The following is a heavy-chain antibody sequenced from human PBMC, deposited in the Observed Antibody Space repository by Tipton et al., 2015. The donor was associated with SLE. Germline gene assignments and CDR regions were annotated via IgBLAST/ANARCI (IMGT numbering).Heavy chain of an antibody. Sequence: TLSLTCAVYGGSFSGYYWSWIRQPPGKGLEWIGEINHSGSTNYNSSLKSRVTISVDTSKNQFSLKLSSVTAADTAVYYCARTSGDSLGYFDYWGQGTLVTVSS. D-gene: IGHD3-10*01. V-gene: IGHV4-34*01. CDR1: GGSFSGYY. J-gene: IGHJ4*02. CDR2: INHSGST. CDR3: ARTSGDSLGYFDY.